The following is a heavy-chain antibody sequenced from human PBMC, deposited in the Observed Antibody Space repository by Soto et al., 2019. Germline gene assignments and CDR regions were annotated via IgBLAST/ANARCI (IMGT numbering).Heavy chain of an antibody. D-gene: IGHD3-10*01. J-gene: IGHJ5*02. V-gene: IGHV1-3*01. CDR2: INAGNGNT. CDR3: GRGSGLIWFDP. CDR1: GYTFTSYA. Sequence: QVQLVQSGAEVKKPGASVKVSCKASGYTFTSYAMHWVRQAPGQRLEWMGWINAGNGNTKYSQKSQGRVTITRDTSASLAYMELSRLISEDTAVYYCGRGSGLIWFDPWGQGTLVTVSS.